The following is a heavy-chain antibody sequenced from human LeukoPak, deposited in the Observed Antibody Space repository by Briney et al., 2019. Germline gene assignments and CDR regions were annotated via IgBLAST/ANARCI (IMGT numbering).Heavy chain of an antibody. CDR3: VRDFSSGWPMTYYNHYIDV. V-gene: IGHV4-4*07. CDR1: GGSISSFY. Sequence: SETLSLTCTFSGGSISSFYWSWVRQSAGKGLEWIGRVFVTGSTDYDPSLKGRVSMSIDASKNQFSLQLKSVTAADTAVYYCVRDFSSGWPMTYYNHYIDVWGKGTLVTVSS. CDR2: VFVTGST. J-gene: IGHJ6*03. D-gene: IGHD6-19*01.